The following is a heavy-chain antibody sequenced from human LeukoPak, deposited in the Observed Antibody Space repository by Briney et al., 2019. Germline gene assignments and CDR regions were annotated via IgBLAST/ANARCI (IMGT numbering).Heavy chain of an antibody. Sequence: SETLSLTCTVSGGSISSFYWSWIRQPAGKGLEWIGRIYTSGSTNYNPSLNSRVTMSVDTSKNQFSLKLSSVTAADTAVYYCARWGYYYDSSGYYYLDYWGQGTLVTVSS. J-gene: IGHJ4*02. CDR2: IYTSGST. CDR3: ARWGYYYDSSGYYYLDY. D-gene: IGHD3-22*01. CDR1: GGSISSFY. V-gene: IGHV4-4*07.